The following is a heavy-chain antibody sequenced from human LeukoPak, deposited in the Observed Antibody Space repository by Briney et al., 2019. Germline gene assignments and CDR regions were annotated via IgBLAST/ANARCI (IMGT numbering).Heavy chain of an antibody. J-gene: IGHJ4*02. CDR1: GFTFSSYG. CDR2: IRYDGSNK. Sequence: GGSLRLSCAASGFTFSSYGMHWVRQAPGKGLEWVAFIRYDGSNKYYADSVKGRFTISRDNSKNTLYLQMNSLRPEDTAVYYCARVYGGNSYYFDFWGQGTLVTVSS. D-gene: IGHD4-23*01. CDR3: ARVYGGNSYYFDF. V-gene: IGHV3-30*02.